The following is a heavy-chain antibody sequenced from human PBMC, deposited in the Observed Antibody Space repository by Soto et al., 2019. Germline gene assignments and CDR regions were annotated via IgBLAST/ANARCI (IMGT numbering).Heavy chain of an antibody. CDR1: GFTFSNYA. CDR2: IASDGKDK. CDR3: AKDGAIAAADYFFDY. D-gene: IGHD6-13*01. Sequence: GGSLRLSCAASGFTFSNYAIRWVRQAPGKGLEWVAVIASDGKDKRYADSVKGRFTISRDNSKDTVYLQMNSLRGEDTAVYYCAKDGAIAAADYFFDYWGQGRLVTVSS. J-gene: IGHJ4*02. V-gene: IGHV3-30*18.